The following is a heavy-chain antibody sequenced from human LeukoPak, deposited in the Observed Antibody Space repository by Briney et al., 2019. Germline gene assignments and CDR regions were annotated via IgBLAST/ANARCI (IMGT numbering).Heavy chain of an antibody. CDR3: ARGYSRYYYYMDV. Sequence: GGSLRLSCAASGFTFSSSSMNWVRQAPGKGLEWVSYISSSSTIYYADSVKGRFTISRDNAKNSLYLQMNSLRAEDTAVYYCARGYSRYYYYMDVWGKGTTVTVSS. CDR1: GFTFSSSS. J-gene: IGHJ6*03. D-gene: IGHD1-26*01. V-gene: IGHV3-48*01. CDR2: ISSSSTI.